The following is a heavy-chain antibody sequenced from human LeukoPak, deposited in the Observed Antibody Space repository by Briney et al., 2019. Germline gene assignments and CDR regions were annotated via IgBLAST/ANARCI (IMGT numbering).Heavy chain of an antibody. D-gene: IGHD1-26*01. J-gene: IGHJ4*02. CDR3: AGDGSGSYHFDY. CDR2: ISYDGSNK. CDR1: GFTFSSYA. V-gene: IGHV3-30-3*01. Sequence: GRSLRLSCAASGFTFSSYAMHWVRQAPGKGLEWVAVISYDGSNKYYADSVKGRFTISRDNSKNTLYLQMNSLRVEDTAVYYCAGDGSGSYHFDYWGQGTLVTVSS.